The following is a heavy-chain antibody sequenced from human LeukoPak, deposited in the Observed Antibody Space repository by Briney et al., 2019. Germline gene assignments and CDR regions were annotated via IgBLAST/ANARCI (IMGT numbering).Heavy chain of an antibody. V-gene: IGHV3-23*01. Sequence: GASLRLSCAASGFTFSSYAMSWVRQAPGKGLEWVSAISGSGGSTYYADSVKGRFTISRDNSKSTLYLQMNSLRAEDTAVYYCAKDQGGYSGYDLVWVDYWGQGTLVTVSS. D-gene: IGHD5-12*01. CDR3: AKDQGGYSGYDLVWVDY. CDR2: ISGSGGST. J-gene: IGHJ4*02. CDR1: GFTFSSYA.